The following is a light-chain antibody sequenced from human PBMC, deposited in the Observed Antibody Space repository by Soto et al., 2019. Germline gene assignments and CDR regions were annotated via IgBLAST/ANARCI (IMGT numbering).Light chain of an antibody. J-gene: IGLJ2*01. Sequence: QSALTQPPSASGAPGQSVTISCTGTSSDVGAYDYVTWYQKESGKAPKLLLYEVTKRPSGVPDRFSGSKSGTTASLTVSGLQAEDEADYYCSSYAGSTNVIFGSGTTLTVL. CDR3: SSYAGSTNVI. V-gene: IGLV2-8*01. CDR1: SSDVGAYDY. CDR2: EVT.